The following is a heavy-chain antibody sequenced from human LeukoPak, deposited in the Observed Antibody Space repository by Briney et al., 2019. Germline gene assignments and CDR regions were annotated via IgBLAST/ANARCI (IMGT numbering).Heavy chain of an antibody. CDR2: IIPILGIA. Sequence: GASVTVSCKASGGTFSSYAISWVRQAPGQGLEWTGRIIPILGIANYAQKFQGRVTMTRNTSISTAYMELSSLRSEDTAVYYCARVGPQWLVYYYYYGMDVWGQGTTVTVSS. CDR3: ARVGPQWLVYYYYYGMDV. CDR1: GGTFSSYA. V-gene: IGHV1-69*04. D-gene: IGHD6-19*01. J-gene: IGHJ6*02.